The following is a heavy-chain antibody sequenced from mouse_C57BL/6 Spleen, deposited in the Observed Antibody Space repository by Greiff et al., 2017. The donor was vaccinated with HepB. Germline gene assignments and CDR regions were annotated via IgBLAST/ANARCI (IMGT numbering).Heavy chain of an antibody. J-gene: IGHJ3*01. D-gene: IGHD2-2*01. CDR1: GFTFSSYA. CDR3: TRPSMVTTEAWFAY. Sequence: EVKVEESGEGLVKPGGSLKLSCAASGFTFSSYAMSWVRQTPEKRLEWVAYISSGGDYIYYADTVKGRFTISRDNARNTLYLQMSSLKSEDTAMYYCTRPSMVTTEAWFAYWGQGTLVTVSA. V-gene: IGHV5S21*01. CDR2: ISSGGDYI.